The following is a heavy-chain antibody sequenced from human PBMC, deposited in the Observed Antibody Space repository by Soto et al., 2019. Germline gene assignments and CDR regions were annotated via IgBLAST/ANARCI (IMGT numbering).Heavy chain of an antibody. V-gene: IGHV3-23*01. CDR3: AKHSDYYGSGSYVY. CDR1: GFTFSSYA. Sequence: EVQLLESGGGLVQPGGSVRLSCAASGFTFSSYAMSWVRQAPGKGLEWVSAISGSGGSTYYADSVKGRFTISRDNSKNTLYLQMNSLRAEDTAVYYCAKHSDYYGSGSYVYWGQGTLVTVSS. D-gene: IGHD3-10*01. CDR2: ISGSGGST. J-gene: IGHJ4*02.